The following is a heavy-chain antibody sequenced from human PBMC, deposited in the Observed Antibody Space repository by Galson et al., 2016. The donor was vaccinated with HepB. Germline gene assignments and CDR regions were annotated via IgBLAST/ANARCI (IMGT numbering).Heavy chain of an antibody. D-gene: IGHD2-8*01. Sequence: SVKVSCKASGGTFTWVRQAPGQGLEWMGVIIPMFGTAHYAQKFQGRVTITADESTSTAYMELSSMISEATAVYYCARDCTNAICYSVLGKNAFDIWGQGTMVTVSS. CDR1: GGTFT. J-gene: IGHJ3*02. CDR2: IIPMFGTA. CDR3: ARDCTNAICYSVLGKNAFDI. V-gene: IGHV1-69*13.